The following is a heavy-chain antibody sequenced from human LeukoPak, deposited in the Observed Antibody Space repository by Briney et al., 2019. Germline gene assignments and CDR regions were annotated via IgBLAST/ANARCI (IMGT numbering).Heavy chain of an antibody. D-gene: IGHD3-10*01. CDR1: GYTFTSYY. V-gene: IGHV1-46*01. CDR3: ARGGGGSGSKRPYYYYYMDV. J-gene: IGHJ6*03. CDR2: INPSGGST. Sequence: ASVKVSCKASGYTFTSYYMHWVRQAPGQGLEWMGIINPSGGSTSYAQKLQGRVTMTRDTSTSTVYLEVSRLRSDDTAVYYCARGGGGSGSKRPYYYYYMDVWGKGTTVTVSS.